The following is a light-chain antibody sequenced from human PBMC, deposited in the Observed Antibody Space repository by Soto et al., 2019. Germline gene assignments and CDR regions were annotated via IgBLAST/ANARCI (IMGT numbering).Light chain of an antibody. CDR3: QQRAGSST. V-gene: IGKV3-11*01. Sequence: EIVLPQSPVTLSLSPGARATLSCSASQAGSNQLAWHQKKPDQATRLLNGDASRRVTGIPASCSSSGFGADFTLTISSLEPEDFAVYYCQQRAGSSTFGQGTRLEIK. CDR2: DAS. CDR1: QAGSNQ. J-gene: IGKJ5*01.